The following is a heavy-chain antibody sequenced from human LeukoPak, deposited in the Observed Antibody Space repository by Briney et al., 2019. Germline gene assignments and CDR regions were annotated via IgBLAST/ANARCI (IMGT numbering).Heavy chain of an antibody. J-gene: IGHJ4*02. CDR2: ISSSSSTI. D-gene: IGHD3-22*01. CDR1: GFTFSSYS. V-gene: IGHV3-48*01. CDR3: ARRRVHYYDSSGYYFLDY. Sequence: GGSLRLSCAASGFTFSSYSMNWVRQAPGKGLEWVSYISSSSSTIYYADSVKGRFTISRDNANNSLYLQMNSLRAEGTAVYYCARRRVHYYDSSGYYFLDYWGQGTLVTVSS.